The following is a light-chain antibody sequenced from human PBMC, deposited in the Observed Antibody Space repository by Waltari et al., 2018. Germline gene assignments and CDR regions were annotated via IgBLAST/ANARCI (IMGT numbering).Light chain of an antibody. Sequence: QSALTQPASVSGSPGQSITISCTGTSSDIGAYNYVSWYQQHPGKAPKLMIYDVTYRPSGVSNRCSGSKSGNTASLTISGLQAEDEADYYCSSYTSSTTWVFGGGSKLTVL. CDR1: SSDIGAYNY. CDR2: DVT. V-gene: IGLV2-14*03. J-gene: IGLJ3*02. CDR3: SSYTSSTTWV.